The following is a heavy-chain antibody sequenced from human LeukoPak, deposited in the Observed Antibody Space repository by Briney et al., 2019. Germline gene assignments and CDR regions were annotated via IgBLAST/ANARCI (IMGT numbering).Heavy chain of an antibody. CDR1: GDPISSHSGYK. CDR2: VYYSGTT. J-gene: IGHJ4*02. V-gene: IGHV4-61*08. D-gene: IGHD3-3*01. CDR3: AREWSAFDY. Sequence: SETLSLTCTVSGDPISSHSGYKWNWIRQAPGKGLEWIGYVYYSGTTSYNPSVNSRVTISVDTSKNQFSLKLTSVTAADTAVYYCAREWSAFDYWGQGTLVTVS.